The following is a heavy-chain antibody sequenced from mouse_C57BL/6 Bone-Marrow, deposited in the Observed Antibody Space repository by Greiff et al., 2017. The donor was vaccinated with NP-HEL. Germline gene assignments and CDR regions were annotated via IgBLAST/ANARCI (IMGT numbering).Heavy chain of an antibody. J-gene: IGHJ4*01. CDR1: GFNIKDYY. Sequence: VQLQQSGAELVKPGASVKLSCTASGFNIKDYYMHWVKQRTEQGLEWIGRIDPEDGETKYAPNFQGKATITADTSSNTAYLQLSSLTSEDTAVYYCARRSTMDYWGQGTSVTVSS. CDR2: IDPEDGET. CDR3: ARRSTMDY. V-gene: IGHV14-2*01.